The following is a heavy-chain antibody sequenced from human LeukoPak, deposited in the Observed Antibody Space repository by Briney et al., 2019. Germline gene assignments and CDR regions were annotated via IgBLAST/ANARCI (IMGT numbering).Heavy chain of an antibody. V-gene: IGHV7-4-1*02. Sequence: ASVKVSCKASGYTFIDYYMNWVRQAPGQGLEWMGWINTNTGNPTYAQGFTGRFVFSLDTSVSTAYLQISSLKAEDTAVYYCARAHNWNYVVYWGQGTLVTVSS. CDR3: ARAHNWNYVVY. D-gene: IGHD1-20*01. J-gene: IGHJ4*02. CDR1: GYTFIDYY. CDR2: INTNTGNP.